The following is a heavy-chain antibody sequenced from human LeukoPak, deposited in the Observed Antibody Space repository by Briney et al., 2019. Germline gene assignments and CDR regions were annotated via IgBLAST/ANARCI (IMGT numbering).Heavy chain of an antibody. CDR3: ARQRDYYDSSGQSDFDS. CDR1: GGSIRSSGYF. V-gene: IGHV4-39*01. J-gene: IGHJ4*02. D-gene: IGHD3-22*01. CDR2: IYYGGTT. Sequence: PSETLSLTCSVSGGSIRSSGYFWGWIRQPPGKALEWIGSIYYGGTTYYNPSLKSRVTISVDTSKKQFSLKLSSVTAADTAFYNCARQRDYYDSSGQSDFDSWGQGALVTVSS.